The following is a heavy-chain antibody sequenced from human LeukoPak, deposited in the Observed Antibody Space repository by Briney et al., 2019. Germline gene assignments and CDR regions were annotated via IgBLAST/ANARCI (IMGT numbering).Heavy chain of an antibody. Sequence: GGSLRLSCAASGFTFSSYSMNWVRQAPGKGLEWVSSISSSSSYIYYADSVKGRFTISRDNSKNTLYLQMNSLRAEDTAVYYCAKGRAAAAGTGEFDYWGQGTLVTVSS. CDR2: ISSSSSYI. D-gene: IGHD6-13*01. CDR1: GFTFSSYS. V-gene: IGHV3-21*04. CDR3: AKGRAAAAGTGEFDY. J-gene: IGHJ4*02.